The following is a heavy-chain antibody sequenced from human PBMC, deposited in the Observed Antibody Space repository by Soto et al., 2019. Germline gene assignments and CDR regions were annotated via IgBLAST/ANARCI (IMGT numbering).Heavy chain of an antibody. V-gene: IGHV3-30*03. J-gene: IGHJ4*02. D-gene: IGHD3-22*01. CDR1: GFSFSTFG. Sequence: ESGGGVVQPGRSLRLSCAASGFSFSTFGMHWVRQSPGKGPEWVAAISYDGSGKYYEDSVKGRFTVARDNSTNTLYLQMDSLRPEDTAVYYCASLEYSSGYYWGQGTLVTVSS. CDR3: ASLEYSSGYY. CDR2: ISYDGSGK.